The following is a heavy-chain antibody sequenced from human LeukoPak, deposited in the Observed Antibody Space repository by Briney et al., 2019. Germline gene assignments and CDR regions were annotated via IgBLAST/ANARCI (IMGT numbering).Heavy chain of an antibody. Sequence: GGSLRLSCAASGFAFSNNWMTWVRQAPGKGLEWLANIKEDGSAKYYVDSVKGRFIISRDNAKNSLYLQMNSLRVEDTAVYFCARDHNDGYNFYWGQGAVVTVSS. CDR1: GFAFSNNW. CDR3: ARDHNDGYNFY. J-gene: IGHJ4*02. V-gene: IGHV3-7*01. CDR2: IKEDGSAK. D-gene: IGHD3-22*01.